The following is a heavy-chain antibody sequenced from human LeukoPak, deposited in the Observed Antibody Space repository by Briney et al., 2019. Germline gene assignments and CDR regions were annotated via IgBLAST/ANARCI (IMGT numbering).Heavy chain of an antibody. CDR2: INHSGST. V-gene: IGHV4-34*01. J-gene: IGHJ4*02. D-gene: IGHD3-22*01. Sequence: PSETLSLTCAVYGGSFSGYYWSWICQPPGKGLEWIGEINHSGSTNYNPSLKSRVTISVDTSKNQFSLKLSSVTAADTAVYYCARGEYYYDSSGCYRTTYFDYWGQGTLVTVSS. CDR1: GGSFSGYY. CDR3: ARGEYYYDSSGCYRTTYFDY.